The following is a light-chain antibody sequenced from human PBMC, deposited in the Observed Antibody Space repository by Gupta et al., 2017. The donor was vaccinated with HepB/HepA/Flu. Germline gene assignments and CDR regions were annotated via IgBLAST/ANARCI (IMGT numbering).Light chain of an antibody. V-gene: IGKV3-11*01. Sequence: EIVLTHSPGTLSLSPGESTTLSCRASQSISSFLAWYQQTPGQAPRLLIYGASNRATGIPARFSGSGSGTDFTLTISNLEPEDFAVYYCQHRDNWPITFGGGTKVEIK. J-gene: IGKJ4*01. CDR1: QSISSF. CDR2: GAS. CDR3: QHRDNWPIT.